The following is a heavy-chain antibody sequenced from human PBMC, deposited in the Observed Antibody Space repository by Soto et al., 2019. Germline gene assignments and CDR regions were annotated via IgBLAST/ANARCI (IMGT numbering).Heavy chain of an antibody. CDR1: GITFSNYG. J-gene: IGHJ4*02. Sequence: QVQLVESGGGVVQPGRSLRLSCAASGITFSNYGTHWVRQAPGKGLEWVAVIWYDGREKYYEDSVKGRFSISRDKTKNTLYLQMNSLTAEDTAVYYCVSGHGYLDNWGQGTLVTVSS. CDR3: VSGHGYLDN. V-gene: IGHV3-33*01. CDR2: IWYDGREK.